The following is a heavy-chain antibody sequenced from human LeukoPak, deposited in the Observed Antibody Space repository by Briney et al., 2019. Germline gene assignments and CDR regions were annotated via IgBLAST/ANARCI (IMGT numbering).Heavy chain of an antibody. CDR2: ISSSSAHI. CDR1: GSSFSTYS. D-gene: IGHD2-2*01. CDR3: TSRYCTTTNCYSFDI. V-gene: IGHV3-21*01. J-gene: IGHJ3*02. Sequence: GGSLRPSCAASGSSFSTYSMNWVRQAPGKGLEWVSSISSSSAHIFYADSVKGRFSISRDNAKNSLYLQMNSLRVEDTAVYYCTSRYCTTTNCYSFDIWGQGTMVTVSS.